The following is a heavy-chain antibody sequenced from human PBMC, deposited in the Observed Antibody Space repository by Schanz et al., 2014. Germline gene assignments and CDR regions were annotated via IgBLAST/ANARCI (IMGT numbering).Heavy chain of an antibody. J-gene: IGHJ6*02. Sequence: QVQLVESGGGVVQPGRSLRLSCAAYGFTLSSYAMHWVRQAPGKGLEWVAVISYDGSNKYYADSVKGRFTISRDNSKNTLYLQMNALRAEDTAVYYCARDSGPYYDKSMDVWGQGTTXAVSS. V-gene: IGHV3-30-3*01. CDR3: ARDSGPYYDKSMDV. CDR1: GFTLSSYA. CDR2: ISYDGSNK. D-gene: IGHD3-9*01.